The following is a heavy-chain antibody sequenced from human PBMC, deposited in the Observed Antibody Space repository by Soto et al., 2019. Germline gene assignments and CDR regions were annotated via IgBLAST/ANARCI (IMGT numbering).Heavy chain of an antibody. Sequence: GGSLRLSCAASGFTFSSYAMSWVRQAPGKGLDSVSTISDNGDSTYYADSVKGRFTVSRDNSKNKLYLQMNSLRAEDTAVYYCAKTRTGTDGFDIWGQGTMVTVSS. D-gene: IGHD1-1*01. V-gene: IGHV3-23*01. J-gene: IGHJ3*02. CDR2: ISDNGDST. CDR1: GFTFSSYA. CDR3: AKTRTGTDGFDI.